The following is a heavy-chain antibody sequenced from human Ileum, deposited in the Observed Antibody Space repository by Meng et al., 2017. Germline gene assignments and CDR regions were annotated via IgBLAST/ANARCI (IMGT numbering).Heavy chain of an antibody. CDR3: ARYGGSGSYWHFDP. V-gene: IGHV4-34*01. CDR2: IHHSGST. D-gene: IGHD3-10*01. CDR1: GGSFSGYY. J-gene: IGHJ2*01. Sequence: QVQLQQWGAGLLKPSETVSPTCAVYGGSFSGYYWTWIRQPPGKGLEWIGEIHHSGSTNYNPSLKSRVTMSIDTSKIQFSLELSSVTAADAAVYYCARYGGSGSYWHFDPWGRGTLVTVSS.